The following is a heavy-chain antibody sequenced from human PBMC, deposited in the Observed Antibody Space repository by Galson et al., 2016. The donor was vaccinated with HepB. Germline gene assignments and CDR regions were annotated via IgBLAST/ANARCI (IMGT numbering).Heavy chain of an antibody. CDR3: AREGRDGWKSGGFDL. D-gene: IGHD2-21*01. J-gene: IGHJ4*01. Sequence: SLRLSCAASGFTFSDYYMSWVRQPPGKGLEYIAYIDSSRTITYYADSVKGRFTISRDNAKSSLYLQMSGLRPNDTAMYYCAREGRDGWKSGGFDLWGHGIPVTVSS. CDR2: IDSSRTIT. CDR1: GFTFSDYY. V-gene: IGHV3-11*01.